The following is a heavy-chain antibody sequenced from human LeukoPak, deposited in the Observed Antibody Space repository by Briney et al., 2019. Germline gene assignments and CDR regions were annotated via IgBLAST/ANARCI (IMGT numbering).Heavy chain of an antibody. CDR1: GYTCTSYY. Sequence: ASVKVSCKASGYTCTSYYMHWVRQAPGQGLEWMGIINPSGGSTRYAQKFQGRVTMTRDTSTSTVYMELSSLRSDDTALYYCARESSGWYELDYWGQGTLVTVSS. CDR3: ARESSGWYELDY. D-gene: IGHD6-19*01. CDR2: INPSGGST. V-gene: IGHV1-46*01. J-gene: IGHJ4*02.